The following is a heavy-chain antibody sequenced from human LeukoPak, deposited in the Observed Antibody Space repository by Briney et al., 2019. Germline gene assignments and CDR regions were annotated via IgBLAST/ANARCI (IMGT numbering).Heavy chain of an antibody. J-gene: IGHJ4*02. CDR2: ISYDGSNK. D-gene: IGHD3-22*01. CDR1: GFTFSSYA. CDR3: ARDWNYYDSSDQLDY. Sequence: GRSLRLSCAASGFTFSSYAMHWVRQAPGKGLEWVAVISYDGSNKCYADSAKGRFTISRDNSKNTLYLQMNSLRAEDTAVYYCARDWNYYDSSDQLDYWGQGTLVTVSS. V-gene: IGHV3-30-3*01.